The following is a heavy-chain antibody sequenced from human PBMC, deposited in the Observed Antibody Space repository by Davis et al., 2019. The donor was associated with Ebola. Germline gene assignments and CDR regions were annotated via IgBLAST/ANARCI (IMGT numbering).Heavy chain of an antibody. CDR1: GGSISSYY. V-gene: IGHV4-34*01. CDR2: INHSGST. D-gene: IGHD6-25*01. Sequence: PSETLSLTCTVSGGSISSYYWSWIRQPPGKGLEWIGEINHSGSTNYNPSLKSRVTISVDTSKNQFSLKLSSVTAADTAVYYCASGAAATDYWGQGTLVTVSS. CDR3: ASGAAATDY. J-gene: IGHJ4*02.